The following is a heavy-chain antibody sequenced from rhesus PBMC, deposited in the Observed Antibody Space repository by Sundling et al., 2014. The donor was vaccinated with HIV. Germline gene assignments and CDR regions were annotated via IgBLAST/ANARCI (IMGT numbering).Heavy chain of an antibody. J-gene: IGHJ6*01. D-gene: IGHD2-39*02. CDR2: IYGSSATT. CDR1: GVSISGGYG. CDR3: ARRVEYCGGDVCYVLDS. Sequence: VQLQESGPGLLKPSETLSLTCAVSGVSISGGYGWGWIRQPPGKGLEWIGHIYGSSATTNYNPSLKSRVTISEDTSKNQFSLKLNSVTAADTAVYYCARRVEYCGGDVCYVLDSWGQGVVVTVSS. V-gene: IGHV4S10*01.